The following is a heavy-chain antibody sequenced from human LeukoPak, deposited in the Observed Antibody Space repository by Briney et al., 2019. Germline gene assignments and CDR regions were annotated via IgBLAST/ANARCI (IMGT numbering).Heavy chain of an antibody. CDR1: GFTVSSYA. CDR3: ARDVTTFLLPNAYAFDI. Sequence: GGSLRLSCAASGFTVSSYAIHWVRQAPGKGLEWVASISYDGYNKYYVDSVRGRFTFSRDISENTLYLQMNSLRADATSVYYCARDVTTFLLPNAYAFDIWGQGTMVTVSS. D-gene: IGHD1-1*01. J-gene: IGHJ3*02. V-gene: IGHV3-30*04. CDR2: ISYDGYNK.